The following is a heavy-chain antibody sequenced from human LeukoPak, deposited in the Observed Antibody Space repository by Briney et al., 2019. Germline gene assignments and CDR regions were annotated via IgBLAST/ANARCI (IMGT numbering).Heavy chain of an antibody. CDR3: ATRGYGSTWHSQN. Sequence: SETLSLTCTVSGGSISSGDYYWSWIRQHPGKGLGWIGYIYYSGNTYYNPSLKSRVTISVDTSKNQFSLKLSSVTDADTAVYYCATRGYGSTWHSQNWGQGTLVTVSS. V-gene: IGHV4-31*03. D-gene: IGHD6-13*01. CDR1: GGSISSGDYY. CDR2: IYYSGNT. J-gene: IGHJ4*02.